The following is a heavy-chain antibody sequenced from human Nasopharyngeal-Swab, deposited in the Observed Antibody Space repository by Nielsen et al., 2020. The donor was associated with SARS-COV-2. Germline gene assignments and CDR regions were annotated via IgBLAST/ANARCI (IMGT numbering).Heavy chain of an antibody. J-gene: IGHJ4*02. CDR1: GFTFTSYA. D-gene: IGHD1-20*01. CDR3: ARLPRNNWRLDS. Sequence: ESLKISCAASGFTFTSYAMSWVRQAPGKRLEWVANIKEDGSEKDYVDSVKGRFTISRDNIKNSLYLQMNSLRVEDTAVYFCARLPRNNWRLDSWGQGILVTVSS. CDR2: IKEDGSEK. V-gene: IGHV3-7*01.